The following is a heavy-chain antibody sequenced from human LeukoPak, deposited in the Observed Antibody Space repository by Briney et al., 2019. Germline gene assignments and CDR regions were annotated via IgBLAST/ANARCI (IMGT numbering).Heavy chain of an antibody. CDR2: ISYDGSGS. D-gene: IGHD3-10*01. Sequence: GGPLRLSCAASGFIFNIYSLHGLRQATSKGLEWVAVISYDGSGSFYTDSVEGRLTISRDNSNNTLFLQKNSLSPEDTAVYHCARDVLPGSVPYWAANRLDPWGQGTLVTVSS. CDR3: ARDVLPGSVPYWAANRLDP. V-gene: IGHV3-30*04. CDR1: GFIFNIYS. J-gene: IGHJ5*02.